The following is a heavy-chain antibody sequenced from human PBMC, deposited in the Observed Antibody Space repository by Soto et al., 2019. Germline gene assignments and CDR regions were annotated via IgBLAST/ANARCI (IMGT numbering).Heavy chain of an antibody. CDR1: GFTFSSYA. J-gene: IGHJ6*02. D-gene: IGHD6-13*01. V-gene: IGHV3-30-3*01. CDR3: ARGSSSPLTSPMDV. Sequence: QVQLVESGGGVVQPGRSLRLSCAASGFTFSSYAMHWVRQAPGKGLEWVAVISYDGSNKYYADSVKGRFTISRDNSKNTLYLQMNSLRAEDTAVYYCARGSSSPLTSPMDVWGQGTTVTVSS. CDR2: ISYDGSNK.